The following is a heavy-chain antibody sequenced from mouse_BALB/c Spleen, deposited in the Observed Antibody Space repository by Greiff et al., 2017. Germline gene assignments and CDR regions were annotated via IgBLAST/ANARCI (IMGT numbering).Heavy chain of an antibody. V-gene: IGHV5-9-1*01. D-gene: IGHD2-10*02. CDR3: ARRGYGNYAWYFDV. Sequence: DVMLVESGGGLVKPGGSLKLSCAASGFTFSSYAMSWVRQTPEKRLEWVATISSGGSYTYYPDSVKGRFTISRDNAKNTLYLQMSSLRSEDTAMYYCARRGYGNYAWYFDVWGAGTTVTVSS. CDR1: GFTFSSYA. J-gene: IGHJ1*01. CDR2: ISSGGSYT.